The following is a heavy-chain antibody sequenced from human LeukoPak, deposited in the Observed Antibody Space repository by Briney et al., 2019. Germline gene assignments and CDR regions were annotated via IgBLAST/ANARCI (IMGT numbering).Heavy chain of an antibody. Sequence: SETLSLTCTVSGGSVSSGSYYWSWIRQPPGKGLEWIGYIYYSGSTNYNPSLKSRVTISVDTSKNQFSLKLSSVTAADTAVYYCAREASGSGYYYFEYWGQGTLVTVSS. V-gene: IGHV4-61*01. J-gene: IGHJ4*02. CDR1: GGSVSSGSYY. CDR2: IYYSGST. CDR3: AREASGSGYYYFEY. D-gene: IGHD6-19*01.